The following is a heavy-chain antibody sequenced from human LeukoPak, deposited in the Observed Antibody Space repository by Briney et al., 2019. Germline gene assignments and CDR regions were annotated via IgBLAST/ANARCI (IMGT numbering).Heavy chain of an antibody. J-gene: IGHJ5*02. D-gene: IGHD4-17*01. V-gene: IGHV3-48*02. CDR2: ISSSSSSI. CDR3: ARALLSAVTTFSLWFDP. Sequence: PGGSLRLSCAASGFTFSSYSMNWVRQAPGKGLEWVSYISSSSSSIYYADSVKGRFTISRDNAKNSLYLQMNSLRDEDTAVYYCARALLSAVTTFSLWFDPWGQGTLVTVSS. CDR1: GFTFSSYS.